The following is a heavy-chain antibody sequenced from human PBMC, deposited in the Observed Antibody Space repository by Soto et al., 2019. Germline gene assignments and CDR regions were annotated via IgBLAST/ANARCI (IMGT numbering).Heavy chain of an antibody. CDR1: GGTFSSYT. V-gene: IGHV1-69*08. J-gene: IGHJ6*02. Sequence: QVQLVQSGAEVKKPGSSVKVSCKASGGTFSSYTISWVRQAPGQGLEWMGRIIPILGIANYAQKFQGRVTITADKSTSTAYMELSSLRSEDTAVYYCARDHWIVPAATPYYYYGMDVWGQGTTVTGSS. D-gene: IGHD2-2*01. CDR3: ARDHWIVPAATPYYYYGMDV. CDR2: IIPILGIA.